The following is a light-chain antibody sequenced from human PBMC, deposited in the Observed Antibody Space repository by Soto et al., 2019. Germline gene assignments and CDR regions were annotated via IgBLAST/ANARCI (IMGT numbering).Light chain of an antibody. CDR2: EVI. J-gene: IGLJ3*02. CDR3: CSYTSSDTHLV. CDR1: SSDVGGYNY. V-gene: IGLV2-14*01. Sequence: QSPLTQPASVSGSPGQSITISCTGSSSDVGGYNYVSWYQQHPGKAPKLMIYEVINRPSGVSSRFSGSKSGNTASLTISGLQAEDEADYYCCSYTSSDTHLVFGGGTKLTVL.